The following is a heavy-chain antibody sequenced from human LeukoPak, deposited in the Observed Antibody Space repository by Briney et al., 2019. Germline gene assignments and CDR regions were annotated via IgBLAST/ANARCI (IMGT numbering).Heavy chain of an antibody. J-gene: IGHJ4*02. Sequence: SETLSLTCTVSGGSISSSSYYWGWIRQPPGKGLEWIGSIYYSGSTYYNPSLKSRVTISVDTSKNQFSLKLNSVTAADTAVYYCARAPDDSSGYYPLDYWGQGTLVTVSS. CDR3: ARAPDDSSGYYPLDY. CDR1: GGSISSSSYY. CDR2: IYYSGST. D-gene: IGHD3-22*01. V-gene: IGHV4-39*07.